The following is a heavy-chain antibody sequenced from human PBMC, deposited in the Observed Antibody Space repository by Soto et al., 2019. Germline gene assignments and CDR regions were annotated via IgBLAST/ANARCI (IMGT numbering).Heavy chain of an antibody. V-gene: IGHV5-10-1*01. Sequence: LMSSLKGSGYSFTSYWIGCVRQIPGEGVLWMGRLDPSDSYTNYSPSFQGHVTISADKSISTAYLQWSSLKASDTAMYYCARVLGSGYSYYFDYWGQGTLVTVSS. CDR3: ARVLGSGYSYYFDY. CDR1: GYSFTSYW. J-gene: IGHJ4*02. CDR2: LDPSDSYT. D-gene: IGHD3-22*01.